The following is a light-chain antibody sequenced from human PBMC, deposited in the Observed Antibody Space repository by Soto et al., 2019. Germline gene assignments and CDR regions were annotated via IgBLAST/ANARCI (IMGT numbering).Light chain of an antibody. CDR2: DAS. CDR3: QQYNTYSQYT. Sequence: DIQMTQSPSTLSASVGDRVTITCRASQSICGWLAWYQQKPGKAPKLLIYDASSLESGVPSRFSGSGSGTEFTLTISSLQPDDFATYYCQQYNTYSQYTFGQGTKLEIK. CDR1: QSICGW. V-gene: IGKV1-5*01. J-gene: IGKJ2*01.